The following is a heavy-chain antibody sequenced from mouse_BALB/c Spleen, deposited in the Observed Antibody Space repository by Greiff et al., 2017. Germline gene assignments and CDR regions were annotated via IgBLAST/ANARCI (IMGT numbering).Heavy chain of an antibody. V-gene: IGHV1-87*01. CDR3: ARSQYYGSSSFDY. J-gene: IGHJ2*01. Sequence: QVQLQESGAELARPGASVKLSCKASGYTFTSYWMQWVKQRPGQGLEWIGAIYPGDGDTRYTQKFKGKATLTADKSSSTAYMQLSSLASEDSAVYYCARSQYYGSSSFDYWGQGTTLTVSS. CDR2: IYPGDGDT. D-gene: IGHD1-1*01. CDR1: GYTFTSYW.